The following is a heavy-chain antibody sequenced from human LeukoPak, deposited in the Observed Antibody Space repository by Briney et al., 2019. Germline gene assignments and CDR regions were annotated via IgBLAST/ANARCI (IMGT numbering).Heavy chain of an antibody. CDR3: AKAEREWLARRGGFQDY. V-gene: IGHV3-23*01. CDR2: ISGSGGST. Sequence: GGSLRLSCAAPGFTFSSYAMSWVRQAPGKGLEWVSAISGSGGSTYYADSVEGRFTISRDNSKNTLYLQMNSLRAEDTAVYYCAKAEREWLARRGGFQDYWGQGTLVTVSS. CDR1: GFTFSSYA. J-gene: IGHJ4*02. D-gene: IGHD6-19*01.